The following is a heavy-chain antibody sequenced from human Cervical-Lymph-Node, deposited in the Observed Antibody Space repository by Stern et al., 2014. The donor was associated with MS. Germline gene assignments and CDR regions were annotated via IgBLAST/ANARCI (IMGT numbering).Heavy chain of an antibody. CDR3: AKHACAGAACPFDL. CDR1: GDSISSYTHY. Sequence: QVQLQESGPGLVKPSETLSLTCVVSGDSISSYTHYWAWIRQPPGKGLEWIGSVNNSGAAYTTQALKCPVTISVDTSKNPFSLGLNSVTAADTAVYYCAKHACAGAACPFDLWGQGTLVTVSS. V-gene: IGHV4-39*01. CDR2: VNNSGAA. D-gene: IGHD2-21*01. J-gene: IGHJ4*02.